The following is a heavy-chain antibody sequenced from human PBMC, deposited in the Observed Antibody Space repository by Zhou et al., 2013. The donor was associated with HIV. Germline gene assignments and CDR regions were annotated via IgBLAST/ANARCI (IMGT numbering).Heavy chain of an antibody. D-gene: IGHD3-10*01. CDR3: ARAGAYYYGSGSLYYGMDV. Sequence: QVQLAQSGAEVKSPGSSVKVSCKSSGGIFNNYGISWVRQAPGQRLEWVGGIIPIFGTANYAQKFQGRVTITTDESTSTAYMELNSLRSEDMAVYYCARAGAYYYGSGSLYYGMDVWGKGTTVTVSS. CDR2: IIPIFGTA. J-gene: IGHJ6*04. CDR1: GGIFNNYG. V-gene: IGHV1-69*05.